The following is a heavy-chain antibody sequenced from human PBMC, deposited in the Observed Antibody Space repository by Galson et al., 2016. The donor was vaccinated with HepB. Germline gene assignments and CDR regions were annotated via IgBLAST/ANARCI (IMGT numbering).Heavy chain of an antibody. CDR1: GGSISSSSYY. V-gene: IGHV4-39*01. CDR3: ARRGSGAYCGGDCYSVAFDI. Sequence: EPLSLTCTVSGGSISSSSYYWGWIRQPPGKGLELIGSIYYSGSTYYNPSLKSRVTISVDTSKNQFSLKLSSVTAAETAVYYCARRGSGAYCGGDCYSVAFDIWGQGTMVTVSS. D-gene: IGHD2-21*02. CDR2: IYYSGST. J-gene: IGHJ3*02.